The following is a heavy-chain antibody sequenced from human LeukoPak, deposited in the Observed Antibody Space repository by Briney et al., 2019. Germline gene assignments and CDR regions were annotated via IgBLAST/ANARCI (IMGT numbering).Heavy chain of an antibody. J-gene: IGHJ3*02. D-gene: IGHD3-22*01. CDR3: ARSGGPQYYYDSSGYYPDAFDI. Sequence: PSETLSLTCTVSGGSISSSSYYWGWIRQPPGKGLEWIGSIYYSGSTYYNPSLKSRVTISVDTSKNQFSLKLSSVTAADTAVYYCARSGGPQYYYDSSGYYPDAFDIWGQGTMVTVSS. CDR2: IYYSGST. V-gene: IGHV4-39*01. CDR1: GGSISSSSYY.